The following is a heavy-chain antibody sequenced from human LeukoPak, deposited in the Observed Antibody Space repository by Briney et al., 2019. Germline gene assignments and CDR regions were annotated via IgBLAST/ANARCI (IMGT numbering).Heavy chain of an antibody. Sequence: PGGSLRLSCVATGFTVSGSYMNWVRQAPGKGLEWVSLIYAGGSANYADSVKGRFTISRDNSKNTLYLQMNSLRAEDTAVYYCARDNPAYSGSHYWGQGTLVTVSS. J-gene: IGHJ4*02. D-gene: IGHD1-26*01. CDR3: ARDNPAYSGSHY. V-gene: IGHV3-53*01. CDR1: GFTVSGSY. CDR2: IYAGGSA.